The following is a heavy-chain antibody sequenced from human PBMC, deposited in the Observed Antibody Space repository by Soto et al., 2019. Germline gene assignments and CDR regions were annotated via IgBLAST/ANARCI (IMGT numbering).Heavy chain of an antibody. CDR2: ISSSGSYI. Sequence: GGSLRLSCAASGFTFSSYSMNWVRQAPGKGLEWVSSISSSGSYIYYADSVKGRFTISRDNAKNSLYLQMNSLRAEDTAVYYCARDRDREGAFDIWGQGTMVTVSS. V-gene: IGHV3-21*01. D-gene: IGHD1-26*01. J-gene: IGHJ3*02. CDR1: GFTFSSYS. CDR3: ARDRDREGAFDI.